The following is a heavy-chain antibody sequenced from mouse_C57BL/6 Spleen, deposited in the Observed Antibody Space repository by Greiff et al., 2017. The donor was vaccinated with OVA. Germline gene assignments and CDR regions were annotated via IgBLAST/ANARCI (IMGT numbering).Heavy chain of an antibody. CDR3: ARLLFYAMDY. CDR1: GYTFTDYY. D-gene: IGHD2-1*01. V-gene: IGHV1-26*01. CDR2: INPNNGGT. J-gene: IGHJ4*01. Sequence: VQLKKAGRELVKPGGPVKISCKASGYTFTDYYMNWVKQSHGKSLEWIGDINPNNGGTSYNHKFKGKATLTVDKSSSTAYMELRSLTSEDSAVYYCARLLFYAMDYWGQGTSVTVSS.